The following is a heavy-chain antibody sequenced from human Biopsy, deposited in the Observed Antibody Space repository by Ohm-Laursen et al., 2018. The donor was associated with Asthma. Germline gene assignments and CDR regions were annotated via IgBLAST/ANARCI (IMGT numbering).Heavy chain of an antibody. J-gene: IGHJ3*02. CDR2: ISKDASTQ. CDR3: VRDGTDDAFDI. Sequence: SLRLSCAASGLSFSNFAIHWVRQAPGKGLEWVGVISKDASTQDYADSVKGRFTMARDNSKNTLDLQMNSLREEDTAVYYCVRDGTDDAFDIWGHGTVVSVSS. D-gene: IGHD1-1*01. CDR1: GLSFSNFA. V-gene: IGHV3-30*01.